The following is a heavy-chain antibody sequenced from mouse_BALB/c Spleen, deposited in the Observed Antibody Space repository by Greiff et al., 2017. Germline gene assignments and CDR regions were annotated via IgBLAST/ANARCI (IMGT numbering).Heavy chain of an antibody. Sequence: QVHVKQPGAELVKPGASVKLSCKASGYTFTSYYMYWVKQRPGQGLEWIGGINPSNGGTNFNEKFKSKATLTVDKSSSTAYMQLSSLTSEDSAVYYCTRSRRYYFDYWGQGTTLTVSS. J-gene: IGHJ2*01. CDR3: TRSRRYYFDY. V-gene: IGHV1S81*02. CDR2: INPSNGGT. CDR1: GYTFTSYY. D-gene: IGHD2-12*01.